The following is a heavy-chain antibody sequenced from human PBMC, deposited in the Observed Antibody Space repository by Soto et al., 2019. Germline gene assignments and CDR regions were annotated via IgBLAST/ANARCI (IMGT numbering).Heavy chain of an antibody. D-gene: IGHD3-22*01. CDR2: TRNKANSYTT. CDR1: GFTFSDHY. J-gene: IGHJ4*02. Sequence: GGSLRLSCAASGFTFSDHYMDWVRQAPGKGLEWVGRTRNKANSYTTEYAASGKGRFTISRDDSKNSLYLQMNSLKTEDTAVYYCARRYYYDSSGYYFDYWGQGTLVTVSS. V-gene: IGHV3-72*01. CDR3: ARRYYYDSSGYYFDY.